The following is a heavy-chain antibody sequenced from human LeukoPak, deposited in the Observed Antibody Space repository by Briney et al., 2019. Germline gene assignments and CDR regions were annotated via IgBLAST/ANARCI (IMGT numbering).Heavy chain of an antibody. CDR3: ATTMTTVAPPDY. J-gene: IGHJ4*02. V-gene: IGHV3-30*04. CDR2: ISYDGRDK. Sequence: SCKASGFTFINYYMHWVRQAPGKGLEWVAVISYDGRDKYYADSVKGRFTISRDNSENILYMQMNSLRAEDTALYYCATTMTTVAPPDYWGQGTLVTVSS. D-gene: IGHD4-23*01. CDR1: GFTFINYY.